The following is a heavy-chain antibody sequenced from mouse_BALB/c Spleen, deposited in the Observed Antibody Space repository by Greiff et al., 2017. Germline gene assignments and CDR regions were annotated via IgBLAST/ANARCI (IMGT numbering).Heavy chain of an antibody. J-gene: IGHJ3*01. D-gene: IGHD2-3*01. Sequence: VKLMESGPELVKPGASVRISCKASGYTFTSYYIHWVKQRPGQGLEWIGWIYPGNVNTKYNEKFKGKATLTADKSSSTAYMQLSSLTSEDSAVYFCARSEWLLPFAYWGQGTLVTVSA. CDR3: ARSEWLLPFAY. V-gene: IGHV1S56*01. CDR2: IYPGNVNT. CDR1: GYTFTSYY.